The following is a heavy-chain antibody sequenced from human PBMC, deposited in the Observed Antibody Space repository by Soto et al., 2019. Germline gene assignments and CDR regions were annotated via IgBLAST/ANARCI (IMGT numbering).Heavy chain of an antibody. CDR2: IWYDGSNK. V-gene: IGHV3-33*01. CDR3: ARDNGTDYYYYGMEV. Sequence: VGSLRLSCSASGFTFSSYGMRWVRQAPGKGLEWVAVIWYDGSNKYYADSVKGRCTISRDNSKNTLYLQMNSLRADYTAVYYCARDNGTDYYYYGMEVWGRGVTVNVSS. D-gene: IGHD1-1*01. J-gene: IGHJ6*01. CDR1: GFTFSSYG.